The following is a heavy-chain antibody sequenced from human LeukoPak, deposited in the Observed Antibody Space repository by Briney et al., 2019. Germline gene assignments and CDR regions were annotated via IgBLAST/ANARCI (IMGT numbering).Heavy chain of an antibody. J-gene: IGHJ4*02. Sequence: KPSETLSLTCAVSGYSISSGYYWGWIRQPPVKGLEWIGSIYHSGSTYYNPSLKSRVTISLDTSKNQFSLKLSSVTAADTAVYYCARSYGSSWYKAHWGQGTLVTVSS. CDR2: IYHSGST. CDR3: ARSYGSSWYKAH. V-gene: IGHV4-38-2*01. D-gene: IGHD6-13*01. CDR1: GYSISSGYY.